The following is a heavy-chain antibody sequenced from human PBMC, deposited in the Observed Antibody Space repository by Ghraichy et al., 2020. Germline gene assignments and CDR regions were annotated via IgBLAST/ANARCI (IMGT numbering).Heavy chain of an antibody. CDR3: ARTGYSSGWTAVDS. CDR1: GYTFSNYW. Sequence: GESLNISCKGSGYTFSNYWIGWVRQMPGKGLEWMGIIYPGDSDTRYSPSFQGQVTISADKSISTAYLQWSSLKASDTAMYYCARTGYSSGWTAVDSWGQGTLVTVSS. CDR2: IYPGDSDT. J-gene: IGHJ4*02. V-gene: IGHV5-51*01. D-gene: IGHD6-19*01.